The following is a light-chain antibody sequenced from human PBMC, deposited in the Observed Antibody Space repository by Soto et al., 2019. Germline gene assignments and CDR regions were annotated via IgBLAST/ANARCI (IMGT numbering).Light chain of an antibody. CDR3: QQRSNSPPWIT. V-gene: IGKV3-15*01. CDR2: GAY. J-gene: IGKJ5*01. CDR1: QSVGNN. Sequence: EIVMTQSPATLSVSPGERTTLSCRASQSVGNNLAWYQQKPGQAPRLLIYGAYTRATGIPARFSGSGSGTDFTLTISSLQSEDFAVYYCQQRSNSPPWITFGQGTRLEIK.